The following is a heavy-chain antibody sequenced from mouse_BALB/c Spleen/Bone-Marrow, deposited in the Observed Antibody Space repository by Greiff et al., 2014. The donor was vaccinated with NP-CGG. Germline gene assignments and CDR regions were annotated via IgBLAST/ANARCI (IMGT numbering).Heavy chain of an antibody. V-gene: IGHV10-1*02. Sequence: EVKLVESGGGLVQPKGSLKLSCAASGFTFNTYAMNWVRQAPGKGLEWVARIRSKSNNYATYYADSVKDRFTISRDDSQSMLYLQXXXXXTEDTAMYYCVRSYYYGSRGFAYWGQGTLVTVSA. J-gene: IGHJ3*01. D-gene: IGHD1-1*01. CDR1: GFTFNTYA. CDR2: IRSKSNNYAT. CDR3: VRSYYYGSRGFAY.